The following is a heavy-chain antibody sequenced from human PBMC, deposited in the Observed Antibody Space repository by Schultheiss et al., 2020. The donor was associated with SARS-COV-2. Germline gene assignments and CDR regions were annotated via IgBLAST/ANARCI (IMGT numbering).Heavy chain of an antibody. CDR3: ATGIAAAVAPRGYFDY. V-gene: IGHV3-7*03. J-gene: IGHJ4*02. D-gene: IGHD6-13*01. Sequence: GGSLRLSCAASGLTFSSYWMSWVRQAPGKGLEWVANIKQDGSETYYVDSVKGRFTISRDNAKNSLYVQMNSLRGEDTAVYYCATGIAAAVAPRGYFDYWGQGTLVTVSS. CDR1: GLTFSSYW. CDR2: IKQDGSET.